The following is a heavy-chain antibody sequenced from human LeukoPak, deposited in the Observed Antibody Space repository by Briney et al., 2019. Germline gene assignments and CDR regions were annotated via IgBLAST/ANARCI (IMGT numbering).Heavy chain of an antibody. J-gene: IGHJ4*02. D-gene: IGHD2-21*02. V-gene: IGHV4-34*01. Sequence: SETLSLTCAVYGGSFSDYYWSWIRQPPGKGLEWIGEINHSRSTTYNPSLKSRVTISVDTSKNQFSLKLSSVTAADTAVYYCARGPAAGHIVVVTGFAFDYWGQGTLVTVSS. CDR1: GGSFSDYY. CDR3: ARGPAAGHIVVVTGFAFDY. CDR2: INHSRST.